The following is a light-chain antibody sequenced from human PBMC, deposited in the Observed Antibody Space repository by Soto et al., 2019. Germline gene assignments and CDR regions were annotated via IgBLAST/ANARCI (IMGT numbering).Light chain of an antibody. V-gene: IGKV3-20*01. CDR3: QQYGTTTKH. CDR2: AAS. J-gene: IGKJ1*01. CDR1: QTVSSNY. Sequence: EIVLTQSPGTLSLSPGERATLSCRASQTVSSNYLAWYQQKPGQAPRLLIYAASTRATGIPDRFSGSGSGTDFTLSISRLEPEDFAVYNCQQYGTTTKHFGQGTKVEIK.